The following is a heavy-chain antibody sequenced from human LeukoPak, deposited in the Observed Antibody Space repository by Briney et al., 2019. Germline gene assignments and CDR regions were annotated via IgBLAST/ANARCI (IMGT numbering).Heavy chain of an antibody. J-gene: IGHJ4*02. CDR3: ARRTGGNYGSYYFDY. D-gene: IGHD3-10*01. Sequence: ASVTVSCTASGYTFTGYYMHWVRQAPGQGLEWMGWINPNSGGTNYAQKFQGRVTMTRDTSITTAYMELSSLRSDDTAMYYCARRTGGNYGSYYFDYWGQGTLVTVSS. V-gene: IGHV1-2*02. CDR1: GYTFTGYY. CDR2: INPNSGGT.